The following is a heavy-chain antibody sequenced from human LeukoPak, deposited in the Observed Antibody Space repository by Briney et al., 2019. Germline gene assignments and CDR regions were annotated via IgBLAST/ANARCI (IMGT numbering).Heavy chain of an antibody. Sequence: ASVKVSCKASGYTFTSYGISWVRQAPGQGLEWMGWISAYNGNTNYAQKLQGRVTMTTDTSTSTAYMELRSLRSDDTAVYYCARDFSGRRRGYFGYWGQGTLVTVSS. CDR1: GYTFTSYG. D-gene: IGHD3-3*02. CDR2: ISAYNGNT. CDR3: ARDFSGRRRGYFGY. J-gene: IGHJ4*02. V-gene: IGHV1-18*01.